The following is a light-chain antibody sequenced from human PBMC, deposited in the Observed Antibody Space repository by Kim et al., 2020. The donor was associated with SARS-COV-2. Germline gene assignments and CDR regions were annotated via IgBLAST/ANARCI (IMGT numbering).Light chain of an antibody. J-gene: IGKJ3*01. CDR3: QQYGSSPFT. V-gene: IGKV3-20*01. CDR1: ESVSSCY. CDR2: GAT. Sequence: SPGERATLSCRASESVSSCYLAWYQQKPGQAPRLLIYGATSRATGIPDRFSGSGSGTDFTITISRLEPEDVAVYYCQQYGSSPFTFGPGTKVDIK.